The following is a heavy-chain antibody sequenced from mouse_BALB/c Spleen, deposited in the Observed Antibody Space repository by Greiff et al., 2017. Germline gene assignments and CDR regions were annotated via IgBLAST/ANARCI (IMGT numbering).Heavy chain of an antibody. CDR3: AREEAYAMDY. V-gene: IGHV14-3*02. Sequence: VQLKQSGAELVKPGASVKLSCTASGFNIKDTYMHWVKQRPEQGLEWIGRIDPANGNTKYDPKFQGKATITAGTSSNTAYLQLSSLTSEDTAVYYCAREEAYAMDYWGQGTSVTVSS. J-gene: IGHJ4*01. CDR2: IDPANGNT. CDR1: GFNIKDTY.